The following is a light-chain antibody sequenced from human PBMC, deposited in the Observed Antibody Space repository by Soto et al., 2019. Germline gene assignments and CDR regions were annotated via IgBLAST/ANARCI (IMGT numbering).Light chain of an antibody. CDR2: KAP. V-gene: IGKV1-5*03. CDR1: QSISSW. J-gene: IGKJ1*01. Sequence: DIQMTQSPSTLSASLGDRVTITCRASQSISSWLAWYQQKPGKAPKLLIYKAPSLESGIPSRFSGSGSGTEFTLTISSLQPDDFATYYCQQDNSYPRTFGQGTKVEIK. CDR3: QQDNSYPRT.